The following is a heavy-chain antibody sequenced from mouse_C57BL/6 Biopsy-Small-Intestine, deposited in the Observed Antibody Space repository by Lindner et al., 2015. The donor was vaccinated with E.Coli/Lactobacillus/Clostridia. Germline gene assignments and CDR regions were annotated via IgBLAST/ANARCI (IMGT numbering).Heavy chain of an antibody. CDR1: GYSFTGYY. CDR2: IYPYNGVS. Sequence: VQLQESGPELVKPEASVKISCKASGYSFTGYYMHWVKQSHGNILDWIGYIYPYNGVSSYNQKFKGKATLTVDKSSSTAYMELRSLTSEDSAVYYCARSFYYGSSFYWYFDVWGTGTTVTVSS. CDR3: ARSFYYGSSFYWYFDV. V-gene: IGHV1-31*01. D-gene: IGHD1-1*01. J-gene: IGHJ1*03.